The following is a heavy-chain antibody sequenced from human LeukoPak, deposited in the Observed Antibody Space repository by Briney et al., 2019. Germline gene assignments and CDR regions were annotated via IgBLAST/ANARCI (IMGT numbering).Heavy chain of an antibody. D-gene: IGHD3-22*01. J-gene: IGHJ5*02. Sequence: SETLSLTCAVSGGSISSGGYSWSWIRQPPGTGLEWIGYIYHSGSTYYNPSLKSRVTISVDRSKNQFSLKLSSVTAADTAVYYCARGVYYYDSSGYFFSLSTSWFDPWGQGTLVTVSS. CDR2: IYHSGST. CDR1: GGSISSGGYS. CDR3: ARGVYYYDSSGYFFSLSTSWFDP. V-gene: IGHV4-30-2*01.